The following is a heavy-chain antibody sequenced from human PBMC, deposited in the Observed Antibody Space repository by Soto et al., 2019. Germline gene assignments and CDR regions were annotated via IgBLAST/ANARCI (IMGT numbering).Heavy chain of an antibody. CDR2: ISPYIGDT. J-gene: IGHJ3*01. CDR3: ARETAYCSGRTCYTAFDV. V-gene: IGHV1-18*01. CDR1: GYTITSYG. D-gene: IGHD2-15*01. Sequence: QVHLEQSGAEVREPGASVQVSCNTSGYTITSYGVTWLRQAPGQGLEWMGWISPYIGDTNYAEKFQGRVTMNTDTSTRTAYMELRRLTSDDTATYYCARETAYCSGRTCYTAFDVWGQGTVVTVSS.